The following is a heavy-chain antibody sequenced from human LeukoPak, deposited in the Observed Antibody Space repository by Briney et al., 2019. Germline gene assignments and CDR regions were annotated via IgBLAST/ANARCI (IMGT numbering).Heavy chain of an antibody. J-gene: IGHJ4*02. V-gene: IGHV3-21*01. CDR3: ARVCSSTSCYSALDY. CDR1: GFTFSSYS. CDR2: ISSSSSYI. Sequence: NPGGSLRLSCAASGFTFSSYSMNWVRQAPGKGLEWVSSISSSSSYIYYADSVKGRFTISRDNAKNSLYLQMNGLRAEDTAVYYCARVCSSTSCYSALDYWGQRTLVTVSS. D-gene: IGHD2-2*01.